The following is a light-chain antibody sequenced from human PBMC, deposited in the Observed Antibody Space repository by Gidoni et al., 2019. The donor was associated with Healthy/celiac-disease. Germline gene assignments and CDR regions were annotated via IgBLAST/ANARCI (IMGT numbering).Light chain of an antibody. CDR1: SSNIGSNY. CDR3: AAWDDSLSAFYV. V-gene: IGLV1-47*01. Sequence: QSLLTQPPSASGTPWPRVTISCSGSSSNIGSNYVYWYHQLPGTAPKLLIYRNNQRPSGVPDRFSGSKSGTSASLAISGLRSEDEADYYCAAWDDSLSAFYVFGTGTKVTVL. J-gene: IGLJ1*01. CDR2: RNN.